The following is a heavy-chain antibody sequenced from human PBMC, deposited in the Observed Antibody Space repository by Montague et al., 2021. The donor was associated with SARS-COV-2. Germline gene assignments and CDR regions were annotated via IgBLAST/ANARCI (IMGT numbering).Heavy chain of an antibody. Sequence: CAISGDSVAGNRRRSEEHTPEPQTQFQCVCRPYYRTKWYNDYAVSVTGRITINPDTSKNQFSLQLNSVTPEDTAVYYCARQFGITWYALDVWGQGTTVTVSS. CDR3: ARQFGITWYALDV. J-gene: IGHJ6*02. D-gene: IGHD3-10*01. CDR2: PYYRTKWYN. CDR1: GDSVAGNRRR. V-gene: IGHV6-1*01.